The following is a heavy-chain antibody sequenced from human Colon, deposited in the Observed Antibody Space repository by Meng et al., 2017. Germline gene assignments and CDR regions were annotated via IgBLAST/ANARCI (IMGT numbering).Heavy chain of an antibody. Sequence: VPRQESVPCLVQTSQTPSLTCTVSGGSISSGDYSWSWIRQPPGKGLEWIGYIYYSGSTYSNASLKSRVTISIDRSKNQFSLKLSSVTAADTAVYYCARDRKHYGERGWFDPWGQGTLVTVSS. CDR3: ARDRKHYGERGWFDP. V-gene: IGHV4-30-4*01. J-gene: IGHJ5*02. CDR1: GGSISSGDYS. CDR2: IYYSGST. D-gene: IGHD4-17*01.